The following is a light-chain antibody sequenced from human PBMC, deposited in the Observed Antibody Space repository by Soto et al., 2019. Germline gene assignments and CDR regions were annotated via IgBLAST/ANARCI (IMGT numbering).Light chain of an antibody. CDR2: GAS. Sequence: DIQLTQSPHTLSASAGDRVTTTCRARQSIRYYLAWYQQMPGKAPKLLIYGASSLQSGVPSRFSGSGSGTEFTLTISSLQPDDFATYFCQHHNSYSHTFGQGTKVEIK. V-gene: IGKV1-5*01. J-gene: IGKJ1*01. CDR3: QHHNSYSHT. CDR1: QSIRYY.